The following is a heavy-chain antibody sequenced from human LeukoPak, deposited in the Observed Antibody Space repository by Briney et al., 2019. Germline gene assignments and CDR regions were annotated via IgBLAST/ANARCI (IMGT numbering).Heavy chain of an antibody. CDR1: GGSISSYY. Sequence: SETLSLTCTVSGGSISSYYWSWIRQPPGKGLEWIGYIYYSGSTNYNPSLKSRVTISVDTSKNQFSLKLSSVTAADTAVYHCARGISLADPFDYWGQGTLVTVSS. D-gene: IGHD6-19*01. V-gene: IGHV4-59*01. J-gene: IGHJ4*02. CDR2: IYYSGST. CDR3: ARGISLADPFDY.